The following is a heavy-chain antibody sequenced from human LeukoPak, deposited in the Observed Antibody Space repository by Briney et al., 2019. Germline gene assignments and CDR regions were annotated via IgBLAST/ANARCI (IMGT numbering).Heavy chain of an antibody. CDR2: INPSGGST. V-gene: IGHV1-46*01. CDR3: ARDEDGSLLWFRRGSYYYYGMDV. D-gene: IGHD3-10*01. Sequence: ASVKVSCKASGYTFTSYYMHWVRQAPGQGLEWMGIINPSGGSTSYAQKFQGRVTMTRDTSTSTVYMELSSLRSEDTAVYYCARDEDGSLLWFRRGSYYYYGMDVWGQGTTVTVSS. CDR1: GYTFTSYY. J-gene: IGHJ6*02.